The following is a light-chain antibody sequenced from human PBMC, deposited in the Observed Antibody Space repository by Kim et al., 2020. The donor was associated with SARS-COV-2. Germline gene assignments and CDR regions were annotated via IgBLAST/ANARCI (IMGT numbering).Light chain of an antibody. CDR2: SNN. V-gene: IGLV1-47*02. J-gene: IGLJ2*01. CDR1: SSNIGSNY. Sequence: ELTQPPSASGTPGQRVTISCSGSSSNIGSNYVYWYQQLPGTAPKLLIYSNNQRPSGVPDRFSGSKSGTSASLAISGLRSEDEADYYCAAWGDSLSGRVFGGGTQLTVL. CDR3: AAWGDSLSGRV.